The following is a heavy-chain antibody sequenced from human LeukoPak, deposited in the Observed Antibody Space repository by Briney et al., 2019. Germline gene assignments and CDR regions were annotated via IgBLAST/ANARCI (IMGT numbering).Heavy chain of an antibody. J-gene: IGHJ3*02. V-gene: IGHV3-48*03. D-gene: IGHD2-2*01. CDR2: ISSSGSTM. Sequence: PGGSLRLSCAASGFTFSSYEMNWVRQAPGKGLEWVSYISSSGSTMYYADSVKGRFTISRDNAKNSLYLQMNSLRAEDTAVYYCARDPARDIVVVPDAFDIWGQGTMVTVSS. CDR3: ARDPARDIVVVPDAFDI. CDR1: GFTFSSYE.